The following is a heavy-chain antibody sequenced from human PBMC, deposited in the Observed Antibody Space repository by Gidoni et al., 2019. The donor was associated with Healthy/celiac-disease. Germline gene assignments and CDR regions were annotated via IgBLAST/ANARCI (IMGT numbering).Heavy chain of an antibody. V-gene: IGHV3-23*01. CDR2: ISGSVGST. J-gene: IGHJ6*02. CDR1: GFTFSSYA. CDR3: ANTGYSSGWYPLLVMDV. D-gene: IGHD6-19*01. Sequence: EVQLLESGGGLVQPGGSLRLSCAASGFTFSSYAMSWFRQAPGKGLEWVSAISGSVGSTYYADSVKGRFTISRDNSKNTLYLQMNSLRAEDTAVYYCANTGYSSGWYPLLVMDVWGQGTTVTVSS.